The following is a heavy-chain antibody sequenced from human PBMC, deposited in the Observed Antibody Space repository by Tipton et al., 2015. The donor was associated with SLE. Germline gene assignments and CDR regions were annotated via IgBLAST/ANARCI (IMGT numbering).Heavy chain of an antibody. Sequence: GLVKPSETLSLICSVSGAPISDYYWSWIRQSPEKGLEWIGYLSYTGSTRYNPSLKSRVTISVDTSKSQIFLSLNSVTAADTAVYYCARIRERTGGAAAGRGHFDSWGHGILVTVSS. CDR3: ARIRERTGGAAAGRGHFDS. D-gene: IGHD6-13*01. J-gene: IGHJ4*01. V-gene: IGHV4-59*01. CDR2: LSYTGST. CDR1: GAPISDYY.